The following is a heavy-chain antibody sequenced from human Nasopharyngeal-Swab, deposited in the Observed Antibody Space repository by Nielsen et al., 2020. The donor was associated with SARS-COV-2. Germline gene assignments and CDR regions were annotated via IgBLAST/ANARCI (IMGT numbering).Heavy chain of an antibody. Sequence: GESLKISCAASGFTVSSNYMSWVRQAPGKGLEWVSVIYSGGSTYYADSVKGRFTISRDNSKNTLYLQMNSLRADDTAVYYCATPRGFSGYDYGYWGQGNLVTFSS. V-gene: IGHV3-66*04. CDR3: ATPRGFSGYDYGY. D-gene: IGHD5-12*01. J-gene: IGHJ4*02. CDR2: IYSGGST. CDR1: GFTVSSNY.